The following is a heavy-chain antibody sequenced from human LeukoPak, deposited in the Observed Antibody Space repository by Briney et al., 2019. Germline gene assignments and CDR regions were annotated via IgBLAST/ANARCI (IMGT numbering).Heavy chain of an antibody. CDR2: ISYSGST. CDR1: GGSVSSGSYS. Sequence: SETLSLTCTVSGGSVSSGSYSWGWIRQPPGKGLEWIGYISYSGSTNYNASLKSRVTISVDTSKNQFSLMLSSVTAADTAVYYCARGGSSFGSYRYFDLWGRGTLVTVSS. V-gene: IGHV4-61*01. D-gene: IGHD5-18*01. CDR3: ARGGSSFGSYRYFDL. J-gene: IGHJ2*01.